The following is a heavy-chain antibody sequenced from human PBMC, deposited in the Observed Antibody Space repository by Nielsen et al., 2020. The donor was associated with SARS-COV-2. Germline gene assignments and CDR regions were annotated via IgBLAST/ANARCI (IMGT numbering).Heavy chain of an antibody. CDR1: GYSFTSYW. D-gene: IGHD5-24*01. J-gene: IGHJ3*02. Sequence: GGSLRLSCKGSGYSFTSYWINWVRQMPGKGLELLGRINPSDSYTNYSPSFQGHVTISVDRSINTAYLQWSSLRASDTAMYYCAAPVGDGYNGAFDIWGQGTMVTVSS. CDR2: INPSDSYT. CDR3: AAPVGDGYNGAFDI. V-gene: IGHV5-10-1*01.